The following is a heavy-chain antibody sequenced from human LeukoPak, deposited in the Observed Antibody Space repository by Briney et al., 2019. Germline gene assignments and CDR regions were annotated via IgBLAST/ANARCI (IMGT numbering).Heavy chain of an antibody. J-gene: IGHJ4*02. D-gene: IGHD3-22*01. CDR1: GYTFTGYY. V-gene: IGHV1-2*02. Sequence: ASVKVSCKASGYTFTGYYMHWVRQAPGQGLEWMGWINPNSGGTNYAQKFQGRVTMTRDTSISTAYMELSRLRSDDTAVYYCAKDRDYYDSSGYFDYWGQGTLVTVSS. CDR2: INPNSGGT. CDR3: AKDRDYYDSSGYFDY.